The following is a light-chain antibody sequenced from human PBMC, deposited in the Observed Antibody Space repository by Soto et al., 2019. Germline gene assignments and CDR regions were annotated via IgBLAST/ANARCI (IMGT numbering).Light chain of an antibody. J-gene: IGKJ3*01. Sequence: DIQMTQSPSSLSAFVGDRVTISCRASPGISNSVAWYQQKPGKVPKVLIYDASTLQSGVPSRFSGSGSGTDFTLTISSLQPVDVAIYYCQKYNSGLETFGPGTKVDIK. CDR1: PGISNS. CDR3: QKYNSGLET. V-gene: IGKV1-27*01. CDR2: DAS.